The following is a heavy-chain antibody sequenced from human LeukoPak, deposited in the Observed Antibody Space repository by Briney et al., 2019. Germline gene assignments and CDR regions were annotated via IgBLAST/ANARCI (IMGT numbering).Heavy chain of an antibody. J-gene: IGHJ4*02. CDR1: GGSISRIGYY. CDR3: ARVSRGPHPYYYDSSGYMDY. Sequence: SETLSLTCTVSGGSISRIGYYWGWIRQAPVKGLEWIGYIYHTGSTYYNPSLESRVTISLDTSKNQFSLKMNSVTAADTAVYYCARVSRGPHPYYYDSSGYMDYWGQGTLVTVSS. CDR2: IYHTGST. V-gene: IGHV4-39*07. D-gene: IGHD3-22*01.